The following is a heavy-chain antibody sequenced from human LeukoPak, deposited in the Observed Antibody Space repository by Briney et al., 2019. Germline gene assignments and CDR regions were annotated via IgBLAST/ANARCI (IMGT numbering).Heavy chain of an antibody. J-gene: IGHJ4*02. D-gene: IGHD6-19*01. CDR1: GYTFIAHY. V-gene: IGHV1-2*04. Sequence: ASLKVSCKASGYTFIAHYLHWVRQAPGQGLEWMGWINPNSGDTKYAQKFQGWVTMTRDTSISTAYMELSSLRSEDTAVYYCARCRGGGWYGGGPVVYWGQGTLVTVSS. CDR2: INPNSGDT. CDR3: ARCRGGGWYGGGPVVY.